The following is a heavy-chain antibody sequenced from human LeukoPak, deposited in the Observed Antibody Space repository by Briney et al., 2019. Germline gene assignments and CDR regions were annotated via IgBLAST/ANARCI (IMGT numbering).Heavy chain of an antibody. CDR1: GFTFSSYG. CDR2: ISSGGHI. D-gene: IGHD3-22*01. J-gene: IGHJ4*02. CDR3: ARDQDGGKYYYESSGYSH. V-gene: IGHV3-21*01. Sequence: PVGSLRLSCAASGFTFSSYGLNWVRQAPGKGLEWVSTISSGGHIYYEDSVKGRFTISRDNAKNSLYLQMNSLIAEDTAVYYCARDQDGGKYYYESSGYSHWGQGILVTVSS.